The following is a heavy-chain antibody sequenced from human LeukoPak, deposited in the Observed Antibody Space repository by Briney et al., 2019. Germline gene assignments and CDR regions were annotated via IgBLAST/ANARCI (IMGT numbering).Heavy chain of an antibody. D-gene: IGHD2-15*01. Sequence: GGSLRLSCAASGFTFSSYAMSWVRQAPGKGLEWVSAISGSGGSTYYADSVKGRLTISRDNSKNTLYLQMNSLRAEDTAVYYCAKDPNPQHCSGGSCYGDYWGQGTLVTVSS. J-gene: IGHJ4*02. CDR3: AKDPNPQHCSGGSCYGDY. CDR1: GFTFSSYA. V-gene: IGHV3-23*01. CDR2: ISGSGGST.